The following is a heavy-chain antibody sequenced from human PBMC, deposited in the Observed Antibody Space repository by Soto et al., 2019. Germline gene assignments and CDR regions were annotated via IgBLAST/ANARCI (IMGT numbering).Heavy chain of an antibody. CDR2: IKQDGSEK. J-gene: IGHJ4*02. V-gene: IGHV3-7*01. CDR1: VFTFSSYW. CDR3: ARVRYVATMPLDY. Sequence: EVQLVESGGGLVQPGGSRRLSCAASVFTFSSYWMSWVRQAPGKGLEWVANIKQDGSEKYYVDSVKGRFTISRDNAKNSLYLQMNSLRAEDTAVYYCARVRYVATMPLDYWGQGTLVTVSS. D-gene: IGHD5-12*01.